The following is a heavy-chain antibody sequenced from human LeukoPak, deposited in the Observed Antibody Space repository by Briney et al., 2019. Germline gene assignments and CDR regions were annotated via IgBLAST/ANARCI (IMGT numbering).Heavy chain of an antibody. CDR2: IYHSGST. V-gene: IGHV4-30-2*01. CDR3: ARGGGNYDILTGYYEYFDY. CDR1: GGYIGSGGYS. D-gene: IGHD3-9*01. J-gene: IGHJ4*02. Sequence: SETLSLTCAVSGGYIGSGGYSWSWIRQPPGKGLEWIWYIYHSGSTYYNPSLKSRVTISVDRSKNQFSLKLSSVTAADTAVYYCARGGGNYDILTGYYEYFDYWGQGTLVTVSS.